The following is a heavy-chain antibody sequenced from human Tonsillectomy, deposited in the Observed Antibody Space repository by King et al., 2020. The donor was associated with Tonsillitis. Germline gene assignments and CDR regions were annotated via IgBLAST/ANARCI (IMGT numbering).Heavy chain of an antibody. CDR1: GFTFSRYG. Sequence: QLVQSGGGVVQPGRSLRLSCAVSGFTFSRYGIHWVRQAPGKGLEWVAVISYDGSNKYYADSVKGRFTISRDNSKNTLYLQMNSLRVEDTAVYYCAKDRGGIFGVAPYYYYYMDVWGKGTTVTVSS. CDR3: AKDRGGIFGVAPYYYYYMDV. J-gene: IGHJ6*03. V-gene: IGHV3-30*18. D-gene: IGHD3-3*01. CDR2: ISYDGSNK.